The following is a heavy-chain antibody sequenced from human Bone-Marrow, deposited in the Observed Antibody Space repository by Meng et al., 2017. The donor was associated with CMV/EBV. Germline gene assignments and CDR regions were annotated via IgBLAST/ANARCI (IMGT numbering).Heavy chain of an antibody. CDR3: AREGTADDAFDI. J-gene: IGHJ3*02. CDR1: GFTFSSYA. V-gene: IGHV3-21*01. Sequence: GESLKISCAASGFTFSSYAMTWVRQAPGKGLEWVSTISGSGGAIYYADSVKGRFTISRDNAKNSLYLQMNSLRAEDTAVYYCAREGTADDAFDIWGQGTMVTVSS. D-gene: IGHD1/OR15-1a*01. CDR2: ISGSGGAI.